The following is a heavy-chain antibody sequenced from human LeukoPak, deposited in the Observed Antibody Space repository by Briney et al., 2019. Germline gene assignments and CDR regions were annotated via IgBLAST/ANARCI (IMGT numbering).Heavy chain of an antibody. CDR3: GLGSGRSDFDY. D-gene: IGHD3-10*01. Sequence: GGSLRLSCAVSGVTFSEAWMNWVRQAPGKGLEWVARIKKKIDSGVIDYAASVKGRFTISRDDSKNTVYLQMDSLTTDDTAVYYCGLGSGRSDFDYWGQGTLVTVSS. CDR1: GVTFSEAW. CDR2: IKKKIDSGVI. J-gene: IGHJ4*02. V-gene: IGHV3-15*01.